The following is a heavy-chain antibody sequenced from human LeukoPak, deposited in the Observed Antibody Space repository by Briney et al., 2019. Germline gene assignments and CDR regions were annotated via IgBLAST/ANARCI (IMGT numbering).Heavy chain of an antibody. J-gene: IGHJ4*02. CDR2: IYSGGST. Sequence: PGGSLRLSCAASGFTVSTNYMTRVRQAPGKGLEWVSVIYSGGSTYYADSVKGRFTISRDNSKNTLYLQMNSLRTEDTAVYYWTDRDLSETSVGYWGQGTLVTVSS. V-gene: IGHV3-66*01. CDR3: TDRDLSETSVGY. D-gene: IGHD3-16*02. CDR1: GFTVSTNY.